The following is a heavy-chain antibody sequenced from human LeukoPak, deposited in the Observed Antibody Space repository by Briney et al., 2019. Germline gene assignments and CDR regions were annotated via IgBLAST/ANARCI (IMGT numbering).Heavy chain of an antibody. CDR2: MNPNSGNT. CDR1: GYTFTSYD. CDR3: ARGGYSYGYLSFYYYYMDV. Sequence: GASVTVSCKASGYTFTSYDINWVRQATGQGLEWMGWMNPNSGNTGYAQKFQGRVTMTRNTSISTAYMELSSLRSEDTAVYYCARGGYSYGYLSFYYYYMDVWGKGTTVTVSS. V-gene: IGHV1-8*01. J-gene: IGHJ6*03. D-gene: IGHD5-18*01.